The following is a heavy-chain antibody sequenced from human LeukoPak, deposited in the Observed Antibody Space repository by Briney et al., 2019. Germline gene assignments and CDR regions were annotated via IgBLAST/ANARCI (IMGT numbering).Heavy chain of an antibody. Sequence: GGSLRLSCAASGFTFGNSWVHWVRQAPGKGLVWVSLINADGSTTSYADSVKGRFTISRDNAWNTLSMEMNSLTIEDTAVYYCIVVVEPPDSDGFDVWGQGTMITVSS. CDR3: IVVVEPPDSDGFDV. CDR2: INADGSTT. J-gene: IGHJ3*01. V-gene: IGHV3-74*01. CDR1: GFTFGNSW. D-gene: IGHD1-14*01.